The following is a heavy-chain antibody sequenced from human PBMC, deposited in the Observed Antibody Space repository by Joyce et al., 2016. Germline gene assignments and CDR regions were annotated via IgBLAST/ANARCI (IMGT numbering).Heavy chain of an antibody. CDR2: TKIDGSEN. D-gene: IGHD3-16*02. J-gene: IGHJ3*01. Sequence: QLVESGGGLVQPGGSLRLSCEASGFTFSSYWMSWVRQAPGKGLEGVANTKIDGSENFYGDSVKGRATISRDNAKNSVYLQMNSLRVEDTAIYYCARQRGGYRYEAFDLWGQGTMVTVSS. CDR3: ARQRGGYRYEAFDL. CDR1: GFTFSSYW. V-gene: IGHV3-7*05.